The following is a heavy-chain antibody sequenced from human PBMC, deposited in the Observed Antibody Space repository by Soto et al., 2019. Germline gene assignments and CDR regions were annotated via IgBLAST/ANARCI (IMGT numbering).Heavy chain of an antibody. CDR3: AKDPSRRDGYNVGY. CDR1: GFTFSDAW. Sequence: PGGSLRLSCAASGFTFSDAWMSWVRQAPGKGLEWVSAISGSGGSTYYADSVKGRFTISRDNSKNTLYLQMNSLRAEDTAVYYCAKDPSRRDGYNVGYWGQGTLVTVSS. V-gene: IGHV3-23*01. D-gene: IGHD5-12*01. CDR2: ISGSGGST. J-gene: IGHJ4*02.